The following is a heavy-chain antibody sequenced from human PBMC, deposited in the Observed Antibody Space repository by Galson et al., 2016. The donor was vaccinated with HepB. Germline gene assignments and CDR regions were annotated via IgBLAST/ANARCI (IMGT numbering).Heavy chain of an antibody. CDR3: AAGYSSSWQLLDY. CDR2: INPDSGNT. J-gene: IGHJ4*02. Sequence: SVKVSCKASGYTFTSYAMHWVRQAPGQRPEWMGWINPDSGNTKYSQKLQGRVTFTRDTAASTAYMEISSLRSEDTAVYYCAAGYSSSWQLLDYWGQGTLVTVSS. D-gene: IGHD6-13*01. CDR1: GYTFTSYA. V-gene: IGHV1-3*01.